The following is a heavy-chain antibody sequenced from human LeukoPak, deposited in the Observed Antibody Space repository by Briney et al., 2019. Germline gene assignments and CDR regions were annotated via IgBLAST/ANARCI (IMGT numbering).Heavy chain of an antibody. J-gene: IGHJ5*02. Sequence: SETLSLTCTVSGGSIRSYYWSWIRQPPGKGLEWIGYIHYSGSTSYNASLKSRVTILVDTSKNQFSLKLSSVTAADTAVYYCARVGNWGNWFDPWGQRTLVTVSS. CDR2: IHYSGST. D-gene: IGHD7-27*01. V-gene: IGHV4-59*01. CDR1: GGSIRSYY. CDR3: ARVGNWGNWFDP.